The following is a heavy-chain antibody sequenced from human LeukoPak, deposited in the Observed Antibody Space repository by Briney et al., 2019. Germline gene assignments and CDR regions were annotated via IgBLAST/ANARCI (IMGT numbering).Heavy chain of an antibody. Sequence: SETLSLTCTVSGGSISSSSYYWGWIRQPPGKGLEWIGSIYYSGSTYYNPSLKSRVTISVDTPKNQFSLKLSSVTAADTAVYYCARLDRYYFDYWGQGTLVTVSS. V-gene: IGHV4-39*01. J-gene: IGHJ4*02. CDR2: IYYSGST. CDR3: ARLDRYYFDY. D-gene: IGHD3-9*01. CDR1: GGSISSSSYY.